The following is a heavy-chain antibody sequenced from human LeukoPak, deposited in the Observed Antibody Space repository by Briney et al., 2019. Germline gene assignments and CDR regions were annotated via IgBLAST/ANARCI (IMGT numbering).Heavy chain of an antibody. Sequence: SVKVSCKASGGTFTSYAISWVRQAPGQGLEWMGGIIPLFGTAKYAQKFQGRVTITADESTRTVYMELSSLRAEDTAVYYCARHTPSGWYYFDYWGQGTLVTVSS. D-gene: IGHD6-19*01. J-gene: IGHJ4*02. CDR1: GGTFTSYA. CDR3: ARHTPSGWYYFDY. CDR2: IIPLFGTA. V-gene: IGHV1-69*01.